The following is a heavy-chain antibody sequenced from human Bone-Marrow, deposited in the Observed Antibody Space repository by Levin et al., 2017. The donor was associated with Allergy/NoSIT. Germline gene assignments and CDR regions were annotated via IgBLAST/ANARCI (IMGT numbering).Heavy chain of an antibody. Sequence: SQTLSLTCNVSGGSINSSFWSWIRPPPGKGLEWIGYISYSGSTNYNPSLKSRVTISLDTSKNQFTLKLRSVTAADTAVYYCAKDKSGSYFSFDNWGQGNLVTVSS. J-gene: IGHJ4*02. CDR1: GGSINSSF. V-gene: IGHV4-59*01. D-gene: IGHD1-26*01. CDR3: AKDKSGSYFSFDN. CDR2: ISYSGST.